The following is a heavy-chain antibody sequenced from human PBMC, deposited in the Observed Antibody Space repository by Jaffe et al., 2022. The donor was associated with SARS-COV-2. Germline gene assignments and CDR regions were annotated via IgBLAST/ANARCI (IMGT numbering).Heavy chain of an antibody. D-gene: IGHD1-26*01. CDR2: IYYSGNT. CDR1: GGSVSSGSYY. Sequence: QVQLQESGPGLVKPSETLSLTCTVSGGSVSSGSYYWSWIRQPPGKGLEWIGYIYYSGNTNYNPSLKGRVTISVDTSKNQFSLKLSSVTAADTAVYHCARERWDILAAFDFWGQGTMVTVSS. V-gene: IGHV4-61*01. CDR3: ARERWDILAAFDF. J-gene: IGHJ3*01.